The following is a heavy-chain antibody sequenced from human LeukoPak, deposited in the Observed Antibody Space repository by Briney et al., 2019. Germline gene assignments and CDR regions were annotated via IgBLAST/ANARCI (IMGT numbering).Heavy chain of an antibody. V-gene: IGHV4-59*12. J-gene: IGHJ3*02. CDR2: IYDSGST. Sequence: SETLSLTCTVSGGSISNYYWSWIRQPPGKGLEWIGNIYDSGSTNYNPSLKSRVTISVDTSKNQFSLKLSSVTAADTAVYYCARVKIARSGAFDIWGQGTMVTVSS. D-gene: IGHD3-10*01. CDR1: GGSISNYY. CDR3: ARVKIARSGAFDI.